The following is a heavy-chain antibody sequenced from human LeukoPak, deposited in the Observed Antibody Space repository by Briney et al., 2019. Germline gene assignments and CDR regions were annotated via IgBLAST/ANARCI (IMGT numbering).Heavy chain of an antibody. J-gene: IGHJ4*02. D-gene: IGHD3-22*01. V-gene: IGHV3-30-3*01. Sequence: PGGSLRLSCAASGFTFSSYAMHWVRQAPGKGLGWVAVISYDGSNKYYADSVKGRFTISRDNSKNTLYLQMNSLRAEDTAVYYCARVRDSSGYYPHYWGQGTLVTVSS. CDR2: ISYDGSNK. CDR1: GFTFSSYA. CDR3: ARVRDSSGYYPHY.